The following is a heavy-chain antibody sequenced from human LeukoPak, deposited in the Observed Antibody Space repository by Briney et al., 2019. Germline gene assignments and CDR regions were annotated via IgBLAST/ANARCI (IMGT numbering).Heavy chain of an antibody. CDR1: GYTFTDYY. J-gene: IGHJ4*02. CDR2: INPKSAT. D-gene: IGHD1-26*01. Sequence: ASVKVSCRGSGYTFTDYYIHWVRQAPGQGLEWMGWINPKSATNYAQKFQGRVTMTRDTSISTAYMELSRLTSDDMAVYYCSRGEVDGPDFDYWGQGTLVTVSS. V-gene: IGHV1-2*02. CDR3: SRGEVDGPDFDY.